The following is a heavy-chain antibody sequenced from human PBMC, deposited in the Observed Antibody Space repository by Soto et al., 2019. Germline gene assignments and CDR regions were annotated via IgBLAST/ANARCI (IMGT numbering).Heavy chain of an antibody. CDR2: MNPNSGDT. CDR1: GYTFTSYE. D-gene: IGHD3-10*01. J-gene: IGHJ4*02. CDR3: AGGELLWFGELLR. Sequence: QVQLVQSGAEVKKPGASVKVSCKASGYTFTSYEINWVRQATGQGLEWMGWMNPNSGDTGYAQKFQGRVTMTRNTYISTAYMELSSLRSEDTAVYYCAGGELLWFGELLRWGQGTLVTVSS. V-gene: IGHV1-8*01.